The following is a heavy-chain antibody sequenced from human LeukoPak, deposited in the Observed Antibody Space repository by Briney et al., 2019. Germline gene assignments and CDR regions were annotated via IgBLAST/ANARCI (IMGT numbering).Heavy chain of an antibody. J-gene: IGHJ4*02. CDR1: GVSISSSNSC. CDR2: IYYSRNT. V-gene: IGHV4-39*01. D-gene: IGHD3/OR15-3a*01. CDR3: ARQTGSGLFILP. Sequence: SETLSLTCTVSGVSISSSNSCWGWIRQPPGKGLEWIGSIYYSRNTYYNASLKSQVSISIDTSKNQFSLRLTSVTAADTAVYYCARQTGSGLFILPGGQGTLVTVSS.